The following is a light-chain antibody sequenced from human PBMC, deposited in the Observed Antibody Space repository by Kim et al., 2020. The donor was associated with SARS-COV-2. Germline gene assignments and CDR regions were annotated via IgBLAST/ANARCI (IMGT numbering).Light chain of an antibody. CDR3: QAWDRSTVV. V-gene: IGLV3-1*01. J-gene: IGLJ2*01. CDR1: KLGDKY. Sequence: VSPGQTAIITCSGDKLGDKYACWYKQRPGQSPILVISEDNKRPSGIPERFSGSNSGNTATLTISGAQAMDEADYYCQAWDRSTVVFGGGTQLTVL. CDR2: EDN.